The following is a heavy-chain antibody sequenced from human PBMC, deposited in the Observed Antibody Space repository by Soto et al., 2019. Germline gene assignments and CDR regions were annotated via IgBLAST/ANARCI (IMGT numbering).Heavy chain of an antibody. CDR1: GVSFGPYY. Sequence: SENLSLTCVVYGVSFGPYYWSWIRQPPGKGLEWIGFISYSGTTHYSASLRSRVSISVDTSKNQFSLDLSSVTAADTAVYYCARGSRERSYYFDYWGQGTLVT. CDR2: ISYSGTT. V-gene: IGHV4-34*01. CDR3: ARGSRERSYYFDY. D-gene: IGHD1-26*01. J-gene: IGHJ4*02.